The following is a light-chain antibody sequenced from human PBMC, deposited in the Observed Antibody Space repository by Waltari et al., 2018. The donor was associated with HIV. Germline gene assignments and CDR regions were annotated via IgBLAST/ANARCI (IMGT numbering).Light chain of an antibody. CDR3: YSATDDIQV. CDR1: LLARKY. CDR2: KYD. V-gene: IGLV3-27*01. Sequence: SYELTQPSSVSVSPGQTARITCSGDLLARKYIRWFQHKPAQAPLLLIYKYDVRPEWIPGRFSGSRSGTTVTLTITGAQADDEADYYCYSATDDIQVFGGGTRLSVL. J-gene: IGLJ2*01.